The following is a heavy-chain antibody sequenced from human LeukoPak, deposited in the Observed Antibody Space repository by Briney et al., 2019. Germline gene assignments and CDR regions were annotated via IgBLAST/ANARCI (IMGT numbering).Heavy chain of an antibody. J-gene: IGHJ4*02. Sequence: GGSLRLSCAASGFTFSLFAMHWVRQSPGKGLEWVAAISYDGKDKFYADSVQGRFTFSRDNSNNTLYLQMGSLRAEDMAVYYCARGDSYSYGIDYWGQGSLVTVSS. CDR2: ISYDGKDK. CDR3: ARGDSYSYGIDY. CDR1: GFTFSLFA. V-gene: IGHV3-30*14. D-gene: IGHD5-18*01.